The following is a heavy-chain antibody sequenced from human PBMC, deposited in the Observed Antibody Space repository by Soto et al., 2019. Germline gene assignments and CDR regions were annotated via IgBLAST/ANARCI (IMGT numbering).Heavy chain of an antibody. CDR1: GYTFGTSG. J-gene: IGHJ4*02. CDR2: ISAHNGNT. D-gene: IGHD3-22*01. V-gene: IGHV1-18*01. Sequence: QVKLVQSGAEVKKPGTSMKVSCKASGYTFGTSGISWIRQAPGQGLEWMGWISAHNGNTNYEQKPQDRVTRTTDTSTKTAYLELRSRRSDDTAGYYWARAGQYYDSSGYANWGQGTLGTVAS. CDR3: ARAGQYYDSSGYAN.